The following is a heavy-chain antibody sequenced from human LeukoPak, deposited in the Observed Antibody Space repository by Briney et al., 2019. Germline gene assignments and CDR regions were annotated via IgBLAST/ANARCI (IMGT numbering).Heavy chain of an antibody. CDR3: AREVPMSGGASDY. CDR1: GGTFSSYA. Sequence: SVKVSCKASGGTFSSYAISWVRQAPGQGLEWMGGIIPIFGTANYAQKFQGRVTITADKSTSTAYMELSSLRSEDTAVYYCAREVPMSGGASDYWGQGTLVTVSS. V-gene: IGHV1-69*06. J-gene: IGHJ4*02. D-gene: IGHD1-26*01. CDR2: IIPIFGTA.